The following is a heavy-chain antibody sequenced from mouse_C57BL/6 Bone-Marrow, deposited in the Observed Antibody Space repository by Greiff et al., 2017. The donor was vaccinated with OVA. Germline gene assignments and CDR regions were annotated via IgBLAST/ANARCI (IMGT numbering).Heavy chain of an antibody. V-gene: IGHV5-4*01. D-gene: IGHD1-1*01. Sequence: EVQLKESGGGLVKPGGSLKLSCAASGFTFSSYAMSWVRQTPEQRLEWVATISAGGSYTYYPDNVKGRFTISRDNAKNNLSLQMSHLKSEDTAMYYCARECSYYYGSSSFAYWGQGTLVTVSA. CDR2: ISAGGSYT. J-gene: IGHJ3*01. CDR1: GFTFSSYA. CDR3: ARECSYYYGSSSFAY.